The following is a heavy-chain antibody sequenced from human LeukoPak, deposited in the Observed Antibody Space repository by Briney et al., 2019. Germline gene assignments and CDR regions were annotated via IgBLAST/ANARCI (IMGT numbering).Heavy chain of an antibody. CDR1: GFTFSSYV. J-gene: IGHJ3*02. V-gene: IGHV3-7*03. CDR3: ARDRLRYFDWLLSEVDAFDI. D-gene: IGHD3-9*01. Sequence: GGSLRLSCAASGFTFSSYVMSWVRQAPGKGLEWVASIKQDGSEKYYVDSVKGRFTISRDNAKNSLYLQMNSLRAEDTAVYYCARDRLRYFDWLLSEVDAFDIWGQGTMVTVSS. CDR2: IKQDGSEK.